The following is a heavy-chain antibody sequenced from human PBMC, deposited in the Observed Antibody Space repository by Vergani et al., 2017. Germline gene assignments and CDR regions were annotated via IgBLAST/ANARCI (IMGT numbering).Heavy chain of an antibody. D-gene: IGHD6-13*01. CDR3: ARHKEQLVPGNYYYYYYMDV. CDR2: IYYSGST. CDR1: DSSIMTNPY. J-gene: IGHJ6*03. Sequence: QVQLQESGPGLVKPSETLTLTCDVSDSSIMTNPYWGWIRQPPGKGLESIGTIYYSGSTYYNPSLKSRVTISVDTSKNQFSLKLNSVTAADTAVYYCARHKEQLVPGNYYYYYYMDVWGKGTTVTVSS. V-gene: IGHV4-38-2*01.